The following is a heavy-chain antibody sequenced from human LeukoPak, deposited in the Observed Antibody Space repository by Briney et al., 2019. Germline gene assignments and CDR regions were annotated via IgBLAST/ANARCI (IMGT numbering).Heavy chain of an antibody. V-gene: IGHV5-51*01. CDR2: IYPGDSDI. CDR3: ARKGYCTSSRCHYGMDV. Sequence: GESLKISCKGFGYSFTSYWIAWERQMPGKGLEWMGIIYPGDSDIRYGPSFQGQVTISADKSENTAYLQWSSLKASDTAIYYCARKGYCTSSRCHYGMDVWGQGTTVTVSS. D-gene: IGHD2-2*01. CDR1: GYSFTSYW. J-gene: IGHJ6*02.